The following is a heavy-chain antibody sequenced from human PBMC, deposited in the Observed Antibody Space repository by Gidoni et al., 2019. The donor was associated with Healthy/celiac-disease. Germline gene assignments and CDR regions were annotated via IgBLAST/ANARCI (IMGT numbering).Heavy chain of an antibody. CDR1: GFPFSGSA. Sequence: EVQLVESGGGLVQPGGSLKLYWAASGFPFSGSAMHWVRQASGKGLEWVGRIRSKANSYATAYAASVKGRFTISRDDSKNTAYLQMNSLKTEDTAVYYCTRLNWFDPWGQGTLVTVSS. CDR3: TRLNWFDP. CDR2: IRSKANSYAT. V-gene: IGHV3-73*02. D-gene: IGHD6-25*01. J-gene: IGHJ5*02.